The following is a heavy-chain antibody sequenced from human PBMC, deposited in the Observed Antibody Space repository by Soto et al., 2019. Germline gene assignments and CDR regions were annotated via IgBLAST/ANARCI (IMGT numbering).Heavy chain of an antibody. CDR1: GYSISSGYY. CDR3: ARGSWDYDFWKPLGYFDY. J-gene: IGHJ4*02. V-gene: IGHV4-38-2*02. D-gene: IGHD3-3*01. Sequence: SETLSLTCTVSGYSISSGYYWGWIRQPPGKGLEWIGSIYHSGSTYYNPSLKSRVTISVDTSKNQFSLKLSSVTAADTAVYYCARGSWDYDFWKPLGYFDYWGQGTLVTVSS. CDR2: IYHSGST.